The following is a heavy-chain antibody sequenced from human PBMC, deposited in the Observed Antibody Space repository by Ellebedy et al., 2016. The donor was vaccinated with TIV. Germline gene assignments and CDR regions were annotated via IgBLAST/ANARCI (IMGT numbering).Heavy chain of an antibody. Sequence: SETLSLXCTVSGGSISSYYWSWIRQPPGKGLEWIGYIYYSGSTNYNPSLKSRVTISVDTSKNQFSLKLSSVTAADTAVYYCARVTRHRLRFLEWFPNNNWFNPWGQGTLVTVSS. CDR1: GGSISSYY. J-gene: IGHJ5*02. CDR3: ARVTRHRLRFLEWFPNNNWFNP. V-gene: IGHV4-59*12. D-gene: IGHD3-3*01. CDR2: IYYSGST.